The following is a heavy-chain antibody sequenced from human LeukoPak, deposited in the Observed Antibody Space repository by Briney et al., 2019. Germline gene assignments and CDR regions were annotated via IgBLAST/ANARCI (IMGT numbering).Heavy chain of an antibody. CDR2: IYYSGRS. D-gene: IGHD3-10*01. J-gene: IGHJ4*02. V-gene: IGHV4-59*01. CDR1: GGSITTYY. CDR3: ASDRGGDYASFDS. Sequence: SETLSLTCTVSGGSITTYYWSWIRQPPGKGLEWIASIYYSGRSNYNPSLRSRIAISLDTSKNQFSLTLSSVTAADTAVYYCASDRGGDYASFDSWGRGTLVTVSS.